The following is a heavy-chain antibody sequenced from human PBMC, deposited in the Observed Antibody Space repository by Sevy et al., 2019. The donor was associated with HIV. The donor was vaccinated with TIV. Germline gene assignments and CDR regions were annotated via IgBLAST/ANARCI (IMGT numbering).Heavy chain of an antibody. CDR1: GYTLTELS. D-gene: IGHD6-6*01. J-gene: IGHJ4*02. CDR2: FDPEDGET. V-gene: IGHV1-24*01. Sequence: ASVKVSCKVSGYTLTELSMHWVRQAPGKGLEWMGGFDPEDGETIYAQMFQGRVTMTEDTFTDTAYMELSSLRSEDTAVYYCATEGRYSSSWLGFDYWGQGTLVTVSS. CDR3: ATEGRYSSSWLGFDY.